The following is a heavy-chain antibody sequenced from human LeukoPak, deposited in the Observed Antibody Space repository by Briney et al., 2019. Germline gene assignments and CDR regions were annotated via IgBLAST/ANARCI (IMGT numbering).Heavy chain of an antibody. CDR3: ARDDLWRIDY. J-gene: IGHJ4*02. CDR2: TYYRSRWYN. D-gene: IGHD3/OR15-3a*01. Sequence: SQTLSLTCAISGDSVSSNSAAWNWIRQSPSRGLEWLGGTYYRSRWYNDYAVSVKSRIIINPDTSKNQFSLQLNSVTPEDTAEYYCARDDLWRIDYWGQGTLVTVSS. CDR1: GDSVSSNSAA. V-gene: IGHV6-1*01.